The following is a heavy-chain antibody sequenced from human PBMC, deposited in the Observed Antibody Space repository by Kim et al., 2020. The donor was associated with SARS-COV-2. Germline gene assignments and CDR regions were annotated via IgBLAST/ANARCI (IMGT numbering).Heavy chain of an antibody. CDR3: ARGTTLHYFDY. D-gene: IGHD2-2*01. J-gene: IGHJ4*02. V-gene: IGHV1-46*01. Sequence: AQKFQGRVTMTRDTSTSTVYMELSSLRSEDTAVYYCARGTTLHYFDYWGQGTLVTVSS.